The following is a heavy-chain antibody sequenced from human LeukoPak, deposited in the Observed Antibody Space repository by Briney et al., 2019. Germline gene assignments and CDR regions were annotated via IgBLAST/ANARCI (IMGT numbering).Heavy chain of an antibody. D-gene: IGHD3-22*01. J-gene: IGHJ5*02. V-gene: IGHV3-23*01. CDR3: AKDFGYYYDSSGYYPNP. CDR2: ISNSGGST. Sequence: GGSLRLSCAASGFTFSTYVMSWVRQTPGKGLEWVSTISNSGGSTYNADSVKGRFTISRDNSKNTLYLQMNSLRAEDTAVYYCAKDFGYYYDSSGYYPNPWGQGTLVTVSS. CDR1: GFTFSTYV.